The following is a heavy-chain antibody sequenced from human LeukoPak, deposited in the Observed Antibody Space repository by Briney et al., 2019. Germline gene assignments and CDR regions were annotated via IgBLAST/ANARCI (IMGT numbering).Heavy chain of an antibody. Sequence: ASVKVSCKVSGYTLTELSMHWVRQAPGKGLEWMGGFDPEDGETIYAQKFQGRVTMTEDTSTDTAYMELSSLRSEDTAVYYCATDLGIAGTRNHWGQGTLVTVSS. CDR1: GYTLTELS. V-gene: IGHV1-24*01. CDR3: ATDLGIAGTRNH. J-gene: IGHJ5*02. D-gene: IGHD1-7*01. CDR2: FDPEDGET.